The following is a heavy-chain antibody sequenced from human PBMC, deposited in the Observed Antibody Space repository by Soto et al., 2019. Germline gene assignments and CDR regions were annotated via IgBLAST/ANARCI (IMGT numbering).Heavy chain of an antibody. CDR1: GYTFTGYY. J-gene: IGHJ6*02. CDR3: ARGGDANRYYYYGMDV. CDR2: INPNSGGT. Sequence: RASVKVSCKASGYTFTGYYMHWVRQAPGQGLEWMGWINPNSGGTNYAQKFQGWVTMTRDTSISTAYMELSRLRSDDTAVYYCARGGDANRYYYYGMDVWGHGTTVTVSS. V-gene: IGHV1-2*04.